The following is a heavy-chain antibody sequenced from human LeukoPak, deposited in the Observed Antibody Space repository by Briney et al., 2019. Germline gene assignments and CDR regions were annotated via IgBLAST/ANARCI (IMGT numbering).Heavy chain of an antibody. Sequence: GGSLRLSCAASGFTFSSYAMHWVRQAPGKGLEWVAVISYDGSNKYYADSVKGRFTISRDNSKNTLYLQMNSLRAEDTAVYYCARDGGDCYYDYWGQGTLVTVSS. V-gene: IGHV3-30-3*01. J-gene: IGHJ4*02. CDR1: GFTFSSYA. D-gene: IGHD2-21*02. CDR2: ISYDGSNK. CDR3: ARDGGDCYYDY.